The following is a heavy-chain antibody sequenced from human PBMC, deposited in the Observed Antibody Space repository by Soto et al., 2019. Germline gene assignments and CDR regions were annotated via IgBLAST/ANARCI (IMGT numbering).Heavy chain of an antibody. J-gene: IGHJ4*02. CDR3: ARFYYYDSSGYYPSKFDY. CDR2: ISDTGST. V-gene: IGHV4-59*01. D-gene: IGHD3-22*01. CDR1: GGSMISYY. Sequence: PSETLSLTCTVSGGSMISYYWSWIRQPPGKGLEWIGYISDTGSTNYNASLKSRVTISMDTSKNQFSLKLSSVTAADTAVYYCARFYYYDSSGYYPSKFDYWGQGTLVTVSS.